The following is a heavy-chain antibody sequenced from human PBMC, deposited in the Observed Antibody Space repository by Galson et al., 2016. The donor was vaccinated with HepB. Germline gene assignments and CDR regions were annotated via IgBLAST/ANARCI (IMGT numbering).Heavy chain of an antibody. CDR1: GYTFTNYG. Sequence: SVKVSCKASGYTFTNYGISWVRQAPGQGLEWMGWISGHNGNANYAQTLQGRVSMTTDTSTSTAYMDLRSLTSDDTAVYYCARDDASGYSFAYWGQGTLVIVSS. V-gene: IGHV1-18*01. CDR3: ARDDASGYSFAY. CDR2: ISGHNGNA. J-gene: IGHJ4*02. D-gene: IGHD3-22*01.